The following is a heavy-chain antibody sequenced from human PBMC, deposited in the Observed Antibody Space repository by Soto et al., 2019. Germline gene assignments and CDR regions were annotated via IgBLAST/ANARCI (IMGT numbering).Heavy chain of an antibody. CDR2: INAGNGAT. D-gene: IGHD2-2*01. V-gene: IGHV1-3*01. CDR1: GYTFTSFA. Sequence: QVQLVQSGAEVRKPGATVKVSCKASGYTFTSFAINWVRQAPGQRLEWVGWINAGNGATTYSQNFQGRVTITRDTPAHAASLELGSLRTEETAVFYCAGFCNSSLCYAAFEYWGQGTLVGVSS. CDR3: AGFCNSSLCYAAFEY. J-gene: IGHJ4*02.